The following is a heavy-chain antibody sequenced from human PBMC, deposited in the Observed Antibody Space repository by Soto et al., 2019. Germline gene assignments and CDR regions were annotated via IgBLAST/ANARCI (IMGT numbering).Heavy chain of an antibody. CDR2: ISAYNGNT. CDR3: ARESGSGSYYPFDH. J-gene: IGHJ4*02. V-gene: IGHV1-18*01. D-gene: IGHD3-10*01. CDR1: GYTFTSYA. Sequence: QVQLVQSGAEVKKPGASLKVSCKASGYTFTSYAISWVRQAPGQGLEYMGWISAYNGNTDYSQKLQGRVTMTTDTSTSRAYMEQRSLRTDDTAVYYCARESGSGSYYPFDHWGQGTLVTVSS.